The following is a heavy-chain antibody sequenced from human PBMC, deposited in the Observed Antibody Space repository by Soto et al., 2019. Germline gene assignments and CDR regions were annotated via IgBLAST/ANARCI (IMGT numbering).Heavy chain of an antibody. Sequence: LRLSCVVSGFSVSATSIFWVRQATGKGLEWVSLMHRGGTTDNADSVKGRFTTSRDKSKNTLYLHMNGLKVEDTAVYYCARVNTTLVDHFDCWGQGTLVTVSS. CDR1: GFSVSATS. D-gene: IGHD5-18*01. J-gene: IGHJ4*02. V-gene: IGHV3-53*01. CDR2: MHRGGTT. CDR3: ARVNTTLVDHFDC.